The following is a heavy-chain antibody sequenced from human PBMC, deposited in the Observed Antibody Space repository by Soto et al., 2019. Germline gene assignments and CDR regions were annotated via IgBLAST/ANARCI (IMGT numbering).Heavy chain of an antibody. J-gene: IGHJ6*02. CDR1: GFTFSSFG. V-gene: IGHV3-33*01. D-gene: IGHD3-3*01. CDR3: ARDASYYSLWSGYYPSRNGMDV. CDR2: IWYDGSKK. Sequence: QVQVVESGGGVVQPGRSLRLSCAASGFTFSSFGMHWVGQAPGKGLEWVSLIWYDGSKKSYGDSVKGRFTISRDNSRNTVYVQMNSLRADDTAVYYCARDASYYSLWSGYYPSRNGMDVWGQGTTVTVSS.